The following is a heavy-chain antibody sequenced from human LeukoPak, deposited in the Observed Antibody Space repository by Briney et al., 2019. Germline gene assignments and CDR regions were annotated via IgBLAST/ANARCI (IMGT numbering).Heavy chain of an antibody. J-gene: IGHJ5*02. CDR1: GYTFTSYD. CDR3: ARAEIYCSSTSCSNWFDP. D-gene: IGHD2-2*01. V-gene: IGHV1-8*01. CDR2: MNPNSGNT. Sequence: ASVKVSCKASGYTFTSYDINWVRQATGQGLEWMGWMNPNSGNTGYAQKFRGRVTMTRNTSISTAYMELSSLRSEDTAVYYCARAEIYCSSTSCSNWFDPWGQGTLVTVSS.